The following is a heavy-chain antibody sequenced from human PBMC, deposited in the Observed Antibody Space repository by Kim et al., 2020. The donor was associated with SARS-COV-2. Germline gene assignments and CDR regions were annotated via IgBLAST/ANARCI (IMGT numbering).Heavy chain of an antibody. V-gene: IGHV3-30*18. CDR2: ISYDGSNK. Sequence: GGSLRLSCAASGFTFSSYGMHWVRQAPGKGLEWVAVISYDGSNKYYADSVKGRFTISRDNSKNTLYLQMNSLRAEDTAVYYCAKSELSVGSSWYLNYYYG. J-gene: IGHJ6*01. CDR1: GFTFSSYG. CDR3: AKSELSVGSSWYLNYYYG. D-gene: IGHD6-13*01.